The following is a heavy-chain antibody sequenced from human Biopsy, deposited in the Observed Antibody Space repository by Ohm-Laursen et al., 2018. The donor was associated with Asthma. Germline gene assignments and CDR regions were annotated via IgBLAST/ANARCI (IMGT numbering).Heavy chain of an antibody. Sequence: GASVKVSCKASGYTFTGYYMRWVRQAPGQGLEWMGWINPNSGGTNYAQKFQGWVTMTRDTSISTAYMELSSLSSEDTAVYYCARGYSGSDRIVYYYSGLEVWGQGTTVTVSS. D-gene: IGHD5-12*01. V-gene: IGHV1-2*04. CDR3: ARGYSGSDRIVYYYSGLEV. J-gene: IGHJ6*02. CDR2: INPNSGGT. CDR1: GYTFTGYY.